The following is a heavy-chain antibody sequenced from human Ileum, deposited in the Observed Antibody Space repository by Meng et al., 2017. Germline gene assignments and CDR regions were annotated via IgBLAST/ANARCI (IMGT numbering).Heavy chain of an antibody. CDR3: ARGAIGTRPFDY. Sequence: QGKRKGPGPGLVKPSWTRSLTCAVSGDSISTNWWNWVRQPPGKGLEWIGEIYHSGAFNYNPSLRSRVTISVDKSKNQLSLKLGSLTAADTAVYYCARGAIGTRPFDYWGQGTLVTVSS. CDR1: GDSISTNW. V-gene: IGHV4-4*02. D-gene: IGHD2-21*01. J-gene: IGHJ4*02. CDR2: IYHSGAF.